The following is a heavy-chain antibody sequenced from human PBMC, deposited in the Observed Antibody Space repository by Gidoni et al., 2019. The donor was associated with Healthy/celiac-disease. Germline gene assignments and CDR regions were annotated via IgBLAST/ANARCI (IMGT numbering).Heavy chain of an antibody. D-gene: IGHD3-16*02. CDR3: ARDSETNYDYVWGSYRKSYYYYGMDV. CDR2: MNPNSGNT. V-gene: IGHV1-8*01. Sequence: QVQLVQSGAEVKKPGASVTVSCKASGYTFTSYDINWVRQATGQGLEWMGWMNPNSGNTGYAQKFQGRVTMTRNTSISTAYMELSSLRSEDTAVYYCARDSETNYDYVWGSYRKSYYYYGMDVWGQGTTVTVFS. J-gene: IGHJ6*02. CDR1: GYTFTSYD.